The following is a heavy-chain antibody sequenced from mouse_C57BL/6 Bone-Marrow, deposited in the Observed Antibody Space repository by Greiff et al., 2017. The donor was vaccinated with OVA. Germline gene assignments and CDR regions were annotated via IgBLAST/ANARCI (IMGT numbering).Heavy chain of an antibody. Sequence: QVQLQQSGAELVRPGASVTLSCKASGYTFTDYEMHWVKQTPVHGLEWIGAIDPETGGTAYNQKFKGKAILTADKSSSTAYMELRSLTSEDSAVDYCTIWTAQATAYWGQGTLVTVSA. CDR1: GYTFTDYE. D-gene: IGHD3-2*02. V-gene: IGHV1-15*01. CDR2: IDPETGGT. J-gene: IGHJ3*01. CDR3: TIWTAQATAY.